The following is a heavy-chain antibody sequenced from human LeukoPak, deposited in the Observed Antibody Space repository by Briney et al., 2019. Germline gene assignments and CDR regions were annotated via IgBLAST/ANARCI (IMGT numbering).Heavy chain of an antibody. CDR3: ARVQKDIVVVVAADPYDAFDI. CDR1: GGSISTYY. D-gene: IGHD2-15*01. V-gene: IGHV4-59*01. CDR2: IYYSGST. Sequence: SESLSLTCTVSGGSISTYYWSCVRHPPGKGLEWIGYIYYSGSTNYNPSLKSRVIISVDTSKNQLSLKLTSVTAADTAVYYCARVQKDIVVVVAADPYDAFDIWGQGTMVTVSS. J-gene: IGHJ3*02.